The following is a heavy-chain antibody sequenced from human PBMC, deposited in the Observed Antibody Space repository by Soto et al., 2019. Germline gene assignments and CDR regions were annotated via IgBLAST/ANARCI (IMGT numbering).Heavy chain of an antibody. CDR2: IYQSGST. D-gene: IGHD5-18*01. V-gene: IGHV4-30-2*01. J-gene: IGHJ4*02. CDR3: ARGDTAMPFDY. Sequence: SETLSLTCAVSGGSISSGGYAWAWIRQPPGKGLEWVGYIYQSGSTYYNPSLKSRVTIAADRSKNQFSLNLASVTAADTAVYYCARGDTAMPFDYWGQGTLVTVS. CDR1: GGSISSGGYA.